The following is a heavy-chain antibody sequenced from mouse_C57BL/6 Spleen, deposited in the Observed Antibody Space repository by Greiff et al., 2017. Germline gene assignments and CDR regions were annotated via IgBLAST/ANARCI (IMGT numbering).Heavy chain of an antibody. D-gene: IGHD1-1*01. CDR1: GYSFTDYN. J-gene: IGHJ4*01. CDR2: INPNYGTT. V-gene: IGHV1-39*01. Sequence: VQLQQSGPELVKPGASVKISCKASGYSFTDYNMNWVKQSNGKSLEWIGVINPNYGTTSYNQKFKGKATLTVDQSSSTAYMQHNSLTSEDSAVYYCARPNYGSSPYYAMDYWGQGTSVTVSS. CDR3: ARPNYGSSPYYAMDY.